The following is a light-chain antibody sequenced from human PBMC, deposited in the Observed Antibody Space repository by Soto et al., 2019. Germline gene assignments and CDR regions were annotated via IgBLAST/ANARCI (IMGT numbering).Light chain of an antibody. CDR2: SAS. V-gene: IGKV1-12*01. CDR3: QQASSFPLT. J-gene: IGKJ4*01. Sequence: IQMTQSPSSVSASVGDRVTITCRASQPISSWLAWYQQKPGQPPNLLIYSASTLRSGVPSRFSGSESGTLFTLTITNLQPEDFATYYCQQASSFPLTFXGGTKVDIK. CDR1: QPISSW.